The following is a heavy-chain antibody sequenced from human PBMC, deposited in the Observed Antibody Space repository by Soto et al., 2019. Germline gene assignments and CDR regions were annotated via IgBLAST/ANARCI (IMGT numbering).Heavy chain of an antibody. D-gene: IGHD4-17*01. V-gene: IGHV3-33*01. CDR1: GFTFSSYG. CDR2: IWYDGSNK. Sequence: QVQLVESGGGVVQPGRSLRLSCAASGFTFSSYGMHWVRQAPGKGLEWVAVIWYDGSNKYYADSVKGRFTISRDNSKNTLYLQMNSLRAEDTAVYYCAATDYDERLLYYSGQGTLVTVSA. J-gene: IGHJ4*02. CDR3: AATDYDERLLYY.